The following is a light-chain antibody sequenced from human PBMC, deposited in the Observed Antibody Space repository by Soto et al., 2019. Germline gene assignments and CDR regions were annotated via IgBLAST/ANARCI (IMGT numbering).Light chain of an antibody. Sequence: DIQMTQSPSTLSGSVGDRVTITCRASQTISSWLAWYPQKPGKAPKLLIYKSSTLKSGVPSRFTGSGSGTEFTLTLSSLQPDDFATYYCQHYKSYSEAFGQGTKVELK. CDR1: QTISSW. CDR2: KSS. J-gene: IGKJ1*01. CDR3: QHYKSYSEA. V-gene: IGKV1-5*03.